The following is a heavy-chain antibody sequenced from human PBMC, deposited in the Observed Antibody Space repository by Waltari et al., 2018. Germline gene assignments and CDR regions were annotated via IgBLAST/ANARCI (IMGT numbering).Heavy chain of an antibody. D-gene: IGHD2-15*01. CDR1: GYTFTYRY. CDR3: TSKSSNAKGHRFDP. V-gene: IGHV1-45*02. J-gene: IGHJ5*02. Sequence: QMQLVQSGAVVKKTGSSVKVSCKASGYTFTYRYLHWLRQAPGQALEWMGWINAYKRYTKYRQEYQDRVTITRNRSITTAYMELSSLRTKDTSMYYCTSKSSNAKGHRFDPWGQGTLVTVSS. CDR2: INAYKRYT.